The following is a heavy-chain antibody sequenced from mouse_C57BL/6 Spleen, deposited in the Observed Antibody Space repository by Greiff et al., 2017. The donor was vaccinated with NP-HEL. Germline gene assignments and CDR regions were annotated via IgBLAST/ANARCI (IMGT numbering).Heavy chain of an antibody. D-gene: IGHD2-1*01. CDR2: INPNNGGT. J-gene: IGHJ2*01. CDR1: GYTFTDYN. Sequence: EVQLQQSGPELVKPGASVKMSCKASGYTFTDYNMHWVKQSHGKSLEWIGYINPNNGGTSYTQKFKGKATLTVNKSSSTAYLELRSLKSEESAVYSCAISRNSYFDYWGQGTTLTVSS. CDR3: AISRNSYFDY. V-gene: IGHV1-22*01.